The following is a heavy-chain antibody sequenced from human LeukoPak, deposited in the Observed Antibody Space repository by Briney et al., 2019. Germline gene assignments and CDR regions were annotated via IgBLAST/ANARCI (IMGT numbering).Heavy chain of an antibody. J-gene: IGHJ5*02. CDR3: ARHLPSAWFDP. CDR1: GGSISSYY. V-gene: IGHV4-59*01. CDR2: IYYSGST. Sequence: PSETLSLTCTVSGGSISSYYWSWIRRPPGKGLEWIGYIYYSGSTNYSPSLKSRVTISVDTSKNQFSLKLSSVTAADTAVYYCARHLPSAWFDPWGQGTLVTVSS.